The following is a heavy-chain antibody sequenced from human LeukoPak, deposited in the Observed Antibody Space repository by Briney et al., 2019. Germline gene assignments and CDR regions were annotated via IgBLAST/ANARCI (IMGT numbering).Heavy chain of an antibody. Sequence: PGGSLRLSCAASGLTFSTFAMIWVRQPPGKGLEWVSSIFPSGGEIHYADSVRGRLTISRDNSKSTLSLQMNSLRAEDTAIYYCATYRQVLLPFESWGQGALVTVSS. J-gene: IGHJ4*02. V-gene: IGHV3-23*01. CDR3: ATYRQVLLPFES. CDR1: GLTFSTFA. D-gene: IGHD2-8*02. CDR2: IFPSGGEI.